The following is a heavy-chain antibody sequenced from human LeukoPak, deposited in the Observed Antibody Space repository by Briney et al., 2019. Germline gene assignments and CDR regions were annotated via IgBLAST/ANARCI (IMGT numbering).Heavy chain of an antibody. Sequence: ASVKVSCKASGYTFTSYYMHWVRQAPGQGLEWMGIINPSGGSTSYAQKLQGRVTMTTDTSTSTAYMELRSLRSDDAAVYYCARDTAMGPIDYWGQGTLVTVSS. CDR3: ARDTAMGPIDY. V-gene: IGHV1-46*01. J-gene: IGHJ4*02. CDR1: GYTFTSYY. D-gene: IGHD5-18*01. CDR2: INPSGGST.